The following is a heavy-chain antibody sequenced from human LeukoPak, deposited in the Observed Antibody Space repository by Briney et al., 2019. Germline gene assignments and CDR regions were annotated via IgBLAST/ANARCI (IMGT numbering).Heavy chain of an antibody. CDR1: GFTFSTYA. CDR3: AKDTGYTSGRLDY. CDR2: VSESGGST. Sequence: GGSLRLSCVASGFTFSTYAMGWVRQVPGKGLEWVSSVSESGGSTYYADSVKGRFTISRDNSKDTLSLQMNSLRAEDTAVYYCAKDTGYTSGRLDYWGQGNLVSVSS. D-gene: IGHD6-19*01. V-gene: IGHV3-23*01. J-gene: IGHJ4*02.